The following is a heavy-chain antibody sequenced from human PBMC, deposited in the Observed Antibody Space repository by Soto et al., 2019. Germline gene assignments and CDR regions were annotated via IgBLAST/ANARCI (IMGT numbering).Heavy chain of an antibody. CDR1: GFTLSDYY. D-gene: IGHD2-15*01. Sequence: GGSLRLSCVASGFTLSDYYVDWVRQAPGKGLEWVGRTRDKPNSYTTEYAASVEGRFTISRDDSKNSLYLQLNSLNTEDTAVYYCGRGFCRHYSAYYYYALDVWGQGTTVTVSS. J-gene: IGHJ6*02. CDR2: TRDKPNSYTT. V-gene: IGHV3-72*01. CDR3: GRGFCRHYSAYYYYALDV.